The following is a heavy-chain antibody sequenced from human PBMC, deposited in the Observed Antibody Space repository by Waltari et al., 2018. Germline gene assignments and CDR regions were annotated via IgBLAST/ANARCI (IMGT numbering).Heavy chain of an antibody. J-gene: IGHJ3*02. Sequence: QVQLQQWGAGLLKPSETLSLTCAVYGGSFSGYYWSWIRPPPGTGLEWIGEINHSGSTNYNPSLKSRVTISVDTSKNQFALKLSSVTAADTAVYYCARGGSEDYGDYGGVESAFDIWGQGTMVTVSS. CDR2: INHSGST. D-gene: IGHD4-17*01. CDR3: ARGGSEDYGDYGGVESAFDI. CDR1: GGSFSGYY. V-gene: IGHV4-34*01.